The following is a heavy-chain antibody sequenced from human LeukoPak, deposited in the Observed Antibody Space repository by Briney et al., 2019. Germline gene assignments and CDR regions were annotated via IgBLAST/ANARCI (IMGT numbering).Heavy chain of an antibody. D-gene: IGHD6-13*01. J-gene: IGHJ4*02. CDR2: ISYDGNNK. CDR1: GFTFSGSV. V-gene: IGHV3-30*18. Sequence: PGGSLRLSCAASGFTFSGSVMHWVRQAPGKGLEWVALISYDGNNKYHADSVKCRFTISRNNSKNTLYQQMNSLRVEDTAVYYCAKTQGSSWYGAGYWGQGTLVTVSS. CDR3: AKTQGSSWYGAGY.